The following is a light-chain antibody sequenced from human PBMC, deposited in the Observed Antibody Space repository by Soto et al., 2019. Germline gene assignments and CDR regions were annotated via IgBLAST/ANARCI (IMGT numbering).Light chain of an antibody. Sequence: DIVMTQSPDSLAVSLGERVTINCKSSQSVLYSPNNKNYLAWYQQKPGQPPKLIIYWASTRESGVPDRFSGSGSGTGFTLTISSLQAEDVAVYFCQQYYSTPITFGQGTRLEIK. CDR3: QQYYSTPIT. CDR2: WAS. CDR1: QSVLYSPNNKNY. V-gene: IGKV4-1*01. J-gene: IGKJ5*01.